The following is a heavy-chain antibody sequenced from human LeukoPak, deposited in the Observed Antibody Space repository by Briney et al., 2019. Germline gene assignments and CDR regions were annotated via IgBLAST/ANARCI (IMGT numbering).Heavy chain of an antibody. D-gene: IGHD3-3*01. CDR3: AYDFWSGSNDY. V-gene: IGHV3-30-3*01. J-gene: IGHJ4*02. CDR2: ISNDGSKK. Sequence: GGSLRLSCAASGFTFSSCAMHWVRQAPGKGLEWVAIISNDGSKKYYADSVKGRFTISRDDSKNTLHLQMNSLRAEDTAVYYCAYDFWSGSNDYWGQGTLVTVSS. CDR1: GFTFSSCA.